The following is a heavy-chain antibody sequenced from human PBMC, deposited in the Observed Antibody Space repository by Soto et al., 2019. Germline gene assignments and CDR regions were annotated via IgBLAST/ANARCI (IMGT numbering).Heavy chain of an antibody. J-gene: IGHJ2*01. CDR3: ARHESVGGYGDYYWYFDL. CDR2: IYYSGST. CDR1: GGSISSSSYY. Sequence: QLQLQESGPGLVKPSETLSLTCTVSGGSISSSSYYWGWIRQPPGKGLEWIGSIYYSGSTYYNPSLKSRVTISVDTSKNQFSLKLSSVTAADTAVYYCARHESVGGYGDYYWYFDLWGRGTLVTVSS. D-gene: IGHD4-17*01. V-gene: IGHV4-39*01.